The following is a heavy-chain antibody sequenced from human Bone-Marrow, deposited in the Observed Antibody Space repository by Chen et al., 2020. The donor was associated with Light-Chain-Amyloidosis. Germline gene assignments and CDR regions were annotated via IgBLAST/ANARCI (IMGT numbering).Heavy chain of an antibody. J-gene: IGHJ4*02. V-gene: IGHV5-51*01. CDR2: IYPDDSDA. D-gene: IGHD5-12*01. Sequence: EVQLEQSGPEVKKPGESLKISCKGSGYTFPNYWIGWVRQMPGKGLEWMGVIYPDDSDARYSPSFEDQVTISADKSITTAYLQWRGLKASDTAMYYCARRRDGYNFDYWGQGTLVTVSS. CDR3: ARRRDGYNFDY. CDR1: GYTFPNYW.